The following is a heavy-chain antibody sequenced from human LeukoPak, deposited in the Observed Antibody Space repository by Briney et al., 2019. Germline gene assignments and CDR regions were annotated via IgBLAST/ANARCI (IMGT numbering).Heavy chain of an antibody. CDR3: ARGWYSSSWTRYYYGMDV. V-gene: IGHV1-8*02. CDR1: GYTFTGYY. D-gene: IGHD6-13*01. Sequence: ASVKVSCKASGYTFTGYYMHWVRQAPGQGLEWMGRINPNSGNTGYAQKFQGRVTMTRNTSISTAYMELSSLRSEDTAVYYCARGWYSSSWTRYYYGMDVWGQGTTVTVSS. CDR2: INPNSGNT. J-gene: IGHJ6*02.